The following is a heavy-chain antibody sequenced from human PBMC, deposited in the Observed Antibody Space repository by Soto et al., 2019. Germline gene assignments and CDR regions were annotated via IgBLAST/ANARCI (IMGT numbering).Heavy chain of an antibody. CDR1: GYSFTSYW. Sequence: GESLKISCKGSGYSFTSYWIGWVRQMPGKGLEWMGIIDPGDSDTRYSPSFQGQVTISADKSISTAYLQWSSLQASDTAMYYCAFFRDDILTGYYDAFDIWGQGTMVTVSS. CDR3: AFFRDDILTGYYDAFDI. D-gene: IGHD3-9*01. J-gene: IGHJ3*02. CDR2: IDPGDSDT. V-gene: IGHV5-51*01.